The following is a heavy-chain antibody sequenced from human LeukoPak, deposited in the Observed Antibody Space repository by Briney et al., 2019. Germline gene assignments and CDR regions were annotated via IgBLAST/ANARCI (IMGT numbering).Heavy chain of an antibody. Sequence: SVKVSCKASGYTFTDYYMNWVRQAPGQGREWIGWVNPNSGGTNYAQKFQGRVTMTRDTSISTAYMELSSLRSDDTAMYYCTRALGSDSWGQGTLVTVSS. V-gene: IGHV1-2*02. D-gene: IGHD1-26*01. J-gene: IGHJ4*02. CDR3: TRALGSDS. CDR2: VNPNSGGT. CDR1: GYTFTDYY.